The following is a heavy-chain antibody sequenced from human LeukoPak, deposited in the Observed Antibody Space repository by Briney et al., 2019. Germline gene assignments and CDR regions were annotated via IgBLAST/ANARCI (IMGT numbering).Heavy chain of an antibody. CDR1: GFTFSRYW. D-gene: IGHD6-13*01. V-gene: IGHV3-7*03. J-gene: IGHJ4*02. CDR2: IKQDGGEE. CDR3: ARDKIAAPSNFDN. Sequence: GGALRLSCAGSGFTFSRYWMTWVRQARGKGAEGVANIKQDGGEEYYVDSVKGRFTISRDNAKNSLYLQMNSLTAEDTAIYYCARDKIAAPSNFDNWGQGTLVIVSS.